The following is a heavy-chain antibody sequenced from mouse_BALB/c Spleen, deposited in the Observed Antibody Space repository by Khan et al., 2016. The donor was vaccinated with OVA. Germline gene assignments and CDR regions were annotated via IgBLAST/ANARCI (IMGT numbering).Heavy chain of an antibody. CDR1: GYTFTNYW. D-gene: IGHD1-1*01. Sequence: QVQLKQSGAELAKPGASVKMSCKASGYTFTNYWMHWVKQRPGQGLEWIGYINPSTDYTEYNQKFKDKATLTADQSSSTAYMQLTSLTSDDSSLYYGVNHGSSSAWFTYWGQGTLVTVSA. CDR3: VNHGSSSAWFTY. V-gene: IGHV1-7*01. CDR2: INPSTDYT. J-gene: IGHJ3*01.